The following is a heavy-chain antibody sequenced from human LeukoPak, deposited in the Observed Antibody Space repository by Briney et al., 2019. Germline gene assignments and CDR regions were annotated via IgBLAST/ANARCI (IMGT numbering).Heavy chain of an antibody. CDR1: GFTFSSYA. V-gene: IGHV3-33*08. D-gene: IGHD6-13*01. J-gene: IGHJ4*02. CDR2: VLPDRNK. CDR3: VRDGDSSSWNFDY. Sequence: TGGSLRLSCAASGFTFSSYAMSWVRQPPGKGLEWVAFVLPDRNKFYVDSVKGRFAISRDDSKNTVDLEMNNLRVEDTAVYYCVRDGDSSSWNFDYWGQGGLVTVSS.